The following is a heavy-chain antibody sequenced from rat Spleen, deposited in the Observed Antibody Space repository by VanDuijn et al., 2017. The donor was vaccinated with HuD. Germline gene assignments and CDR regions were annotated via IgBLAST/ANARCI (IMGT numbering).Heavy chain of an antibody. Sequence: EVQVVESGGGLVQPGRSLKLSCAASGFTFSNYGMAWVRQAPTKGLDWVAIISYDGSTTYYRDSVKGRFTISRDNAKSTLYLQLDSLRSEDTATYYCARQWDYWGQGVMVTVSS. J-gene: IGHJ2*01. V-gene: IGHV5-29*01. CDR3: ARQWDY. CDR1: GFTFSNYG. CDR2: ISYDGSTT.